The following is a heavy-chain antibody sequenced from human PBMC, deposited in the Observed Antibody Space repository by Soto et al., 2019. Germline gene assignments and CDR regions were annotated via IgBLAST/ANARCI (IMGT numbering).Heavy chain of an antibody. CDR3: ARSHSAQSGYNFAY. D-gene: IGHD5-12*01. CDR2: IYPGDSDT. Sequence: GESLKISCKGSGYSFTTYWVGWVRQMPGKGLEWMGIIYPGDSDTRYSPSSQGQVTISADKSISTAYLQWSSLKASDTAMYYCARSHSAQSGYNFAYWGQGTLVTVSS. V-gene: IGHV5-51*01. CDR1: GYSFTTYW. J-gene: IGHJ4*02.